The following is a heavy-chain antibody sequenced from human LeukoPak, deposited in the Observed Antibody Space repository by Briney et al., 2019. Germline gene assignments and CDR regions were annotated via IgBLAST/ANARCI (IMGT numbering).Heavy chain of an antibody. CDR2: IYDSGST. CDR1: GGSISSSTYY. Sequence: SETLSLTCTVSGGSISSSTYYWGWIRPPPGQGLEWVGSIYDSGSTYYNPSLKSRVTISVDTSKDQFSLKLTSVTAGDTAVYYCARVGPPYYDFWSGYYRAFDIWGQGTMVTVSS. J-gene: IGHJ3*02. V-gene: IGHV4-39*01. D-gene: IGHD3-3*01. CDR3: ARVGPPYYDFWSGYYRAFDI.